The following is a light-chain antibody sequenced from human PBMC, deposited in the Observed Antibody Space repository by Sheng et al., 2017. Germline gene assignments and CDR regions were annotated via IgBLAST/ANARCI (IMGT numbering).Light chain of an antibody. V-gene: IGLV3-1*01. CDR1: KLGGKK. J-gene: IGLJ1*01. CDR2: ADT. Sequence: SYELTQPPSVSVSPGQTASITCSGDKLGGKKVVCWYQQKPGQSPVVVIYADTQRPSGIPERFSGSNSGNTATLTISGTQALDEADYYCQAWDSSISYVFGSGTKVTVL. CDR3: QAWDSSISYV.